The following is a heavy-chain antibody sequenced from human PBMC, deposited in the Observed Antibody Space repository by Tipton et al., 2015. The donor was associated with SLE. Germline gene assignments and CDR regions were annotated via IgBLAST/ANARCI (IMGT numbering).Heavy chain of an antibody. J-gene: IGHJ4*02. CDR3: ARHGLVPANYFFDY. CDR1: GGSFSGYF. CDR2: IDHSGST. D-gene: IGHD2-2*01. Sequence: TLCLTCAVDGGSFSGYFWSWIRQPPGKGLEWIGAIDHSGSTISNPSLKSRVTISLDTTKKQVSLRVHSVTAADTAIYYCARHGLVPANYFFDYWGQGTQVTVSS. V-gene: IGHV4-34*01.